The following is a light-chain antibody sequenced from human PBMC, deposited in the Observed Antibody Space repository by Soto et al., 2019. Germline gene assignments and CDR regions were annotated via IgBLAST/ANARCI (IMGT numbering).Light chain of an antibody. CDR1: SSDVGAYIY. J-gene: IGLJ1*01. CDR3: SSYSDSDTKV. V-gene: IGLV2-14*03. Sequence: QSVLTQPASVSGSPGQSITISCGGTSSDVGAYIYVSWYQQFPGKAPKLIIYEVNNRPPGVSDRFSGSKSDTTAYLTISGLQAEDEADYYCSSYSDSDTKVFGTGTKVTVL. CDR2: EVN.